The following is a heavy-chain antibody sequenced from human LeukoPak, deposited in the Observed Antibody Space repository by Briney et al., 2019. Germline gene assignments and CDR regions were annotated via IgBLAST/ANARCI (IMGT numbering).Heavy chain of an antibody. D-gene: IGHD6-19*01. Sequence: GGSLRLSCTASGFTFDDYAMHWVRPAPGKGLEWVSGISWNSGSIGYADSVKGRFTISRDNAKNSLYLQMNSLRAEDTALYYCAKVSLSGYSSGWTDYWGQGTLVTVSS. CDR2: ISWNSGSI. CDR3: AKVSLSGYSSGWTDY. CDR1: GFTFDDYA. V-gene: IGHV3-9*01. J-gene: IGHJ4*02.